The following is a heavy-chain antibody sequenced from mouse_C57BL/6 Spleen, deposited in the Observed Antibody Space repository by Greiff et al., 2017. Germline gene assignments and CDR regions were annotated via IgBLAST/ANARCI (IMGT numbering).Heavy chain of an antibody. Sequence: VQLQQSGPGLVQPSQSLSITCTVSGFSLTSYGVHWVRQSPGKGLEWLGVIWSGGSTDYNAAFISRLSISKDNSKSQVFFNMNSLQADDTARYYCAPLYAYWGQGTLVTVSA. CDR1: GFSLTSYG. J-gene: IGHJ3*01. V-gene: IGHV2-2*01. CDR3: APLYAY. CDR2: IWSGGST.